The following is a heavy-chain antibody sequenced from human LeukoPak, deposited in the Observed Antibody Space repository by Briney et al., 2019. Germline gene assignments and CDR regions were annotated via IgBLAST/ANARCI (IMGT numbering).Heavy chain of an antibody. J-gene: IGHJ4*02. CDR2: MNPNSGNT. V-gene: IGHV1-8*01. CDR3: ARVIVAGALM. CDR1: GYTFTSYD. Sequence: ASVKVSCKASGYTFTSYDINWVRQATGQGLEWMGWMNPNSGNTGYAQKFQGRVTMTTDTSTSTAYMELRSLRSDDTAVYYCARVIVAGALMWGQGTLVTVSS. D-gene: IGHD1-26*01.